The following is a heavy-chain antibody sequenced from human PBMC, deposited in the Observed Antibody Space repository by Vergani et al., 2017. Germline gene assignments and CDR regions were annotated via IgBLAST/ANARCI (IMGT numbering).Heavy chain of an antibody. CDR3: TRDSLVVPAAIDY. J-gene: IGHJ4*02. CDR2: IRSKAYGGTT. D-gene: IGHD2-2*02. CDR1: GFTFGDYA. Sequence: EVQLVESGGGLVQPGRSLRLSCTASGFTFGDYAMSWVRQAPGKGLEWVGFIRSKAYGGTTEYAASVKGRFTISRDDSKSIAYLQMNSLKTEDTAVYDCTRDSLVVPAAIDYWGQGTLVTVSS. V-gene: IGHV3-49*04.